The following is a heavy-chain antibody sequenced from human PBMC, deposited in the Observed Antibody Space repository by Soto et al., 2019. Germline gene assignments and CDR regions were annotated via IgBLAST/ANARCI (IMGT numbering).Heavy chain of an antibody. CDR3: ANMAAAGVYFDY. Sequence: SVKVSCKASGGTFSSYAISWVRQAPGQGLEWMGGIIPMFGTANYVQKFQGRVTITADKSTSTAYMDLSSLRSDDTAVYYCANMAAAGVYFDYWGQGTLVTVSS. D-gene: IGHD6-13*01. J-gene: IGHJ4*02. CDR2: IIPMFGTA. V-gene: IGHV1-69*06. CDR1: GGTFSSYA.